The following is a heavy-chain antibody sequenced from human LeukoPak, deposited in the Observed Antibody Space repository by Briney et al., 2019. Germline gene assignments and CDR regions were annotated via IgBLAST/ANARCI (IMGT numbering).Heavy chain of an antibody. CDR1: GFSFRDYW. J-gene: IGHJ6*02. CDR2: ISGGSDHT. D-gene: IGHD3-22*01. CDR3: ARSYTNYYDSSGYYYNYGMDV. V-gene: IGHV3-11*06. Sequence: GGSLRLSCAASGFSFRDYWVSWMRQAPGKGLEWVSYISGGSDHTNYADSVKGRFTISRDNSRNTVYMEMNSLRAEDTAVYYCARSYTNYYDSSGYYYNYGMDVWGQGTTVTVSS.